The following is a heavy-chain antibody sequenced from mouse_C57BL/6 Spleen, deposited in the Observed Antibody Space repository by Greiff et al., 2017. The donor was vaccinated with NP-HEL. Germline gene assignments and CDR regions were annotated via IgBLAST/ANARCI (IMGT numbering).Heavy chain of an antibody. CDR1: GYTFTDYN. V-gene: IGHV1-18*01. D-gene: IGHD4-1*01. J-gene: IGHJ3*01. CDR2: INPNNGGT. Sequence: VQLQQSGPELVKPGASVKIPCKASGYTFTDYNMDWVKQSHGKSLEWIGDINPNNGGTIYNQKFKGKATLTVDKSSSTAYMELRSLTSEDTAVYYCARKGTGTGFAYWGQGTLVTVSA. CDR3: ARKGTGTGFAY.